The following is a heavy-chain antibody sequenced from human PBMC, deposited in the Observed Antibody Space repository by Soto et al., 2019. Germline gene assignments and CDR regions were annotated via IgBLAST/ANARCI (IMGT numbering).Heavy chain of an antibody. J-gene: IGHJ5*02. CDR1: GGSISSSAYY. Sequence: PSETMSLTCTVSGGSISSSAYYWSWIRQHPGKGLEWIANICNSGSTHYNPSLKSRVTISVDTSKNQVSLKLSSVTAADTAVYYCARGAVTTTTGGFDPWGQGTLVTVSS. D-gene: IGHD4-17*01. CDR3: ARGAVTTTTGGFDP. V-gene: IGHV4-31*03. CDR2: ICNSGST.